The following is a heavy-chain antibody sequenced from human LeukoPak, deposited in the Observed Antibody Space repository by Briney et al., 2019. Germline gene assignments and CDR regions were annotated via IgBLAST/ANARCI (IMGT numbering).Heavy chain of an antibody. Sequence: GGSLRLSCTASGFTFSSYSMNWVRQAPGKGLEWVSYISSSSSNIFYADSFKGRFTISRDNAQISLYLQMNSLRVEDTAVYYCARDPPGAHFDYWGQGTLVTVSS. J-gene: IGHJ4*02. CDR2: ISSSSSNI. D-gene: IGHD7-27*01. CDR3: ARDPPGAHFDY. CDR1: GFTFSSYS. V-gene: IGHV3-21*01.